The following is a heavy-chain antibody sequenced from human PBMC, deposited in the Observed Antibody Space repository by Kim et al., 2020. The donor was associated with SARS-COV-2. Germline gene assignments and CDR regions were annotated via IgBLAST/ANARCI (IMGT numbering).Heavy chain of an antibody. V-gene: IGHV4-34*01. CDR1: GGSFSGYY. CDR3: ARGLANEVPKKYYFDY. Sequence: SETLSLTCAVYGGSFSGYYWSWIRQPPGKGLEWIGEINHSGSTNYNPSLKSRVTISVDTSKNQFSLKLGSVTAADTAVYYCARGLANEVPKKYYFDYWGQGTLVTVSS. CDR2: INHSGST. J-gene: IGHJ4*02. D-gene: IGHD2-21*01.